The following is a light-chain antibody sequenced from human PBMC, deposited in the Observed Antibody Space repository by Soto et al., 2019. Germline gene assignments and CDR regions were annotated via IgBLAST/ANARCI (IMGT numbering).Light chain of an antibody. CDR2: AAS. V-gene: IGKV1-9*01. J-gene: IGKJ4*01. CDR1: QGLSSY. Sequence: IQLTQSPSSLSASVGDRVTITCRASQGLSSYLAWYQQKPGKAPKLLIYAASTLQTGVPSRFSGSESGTDFTLTISSLQPEDFATYYCQQVNNYPLTFGGGTKGDIK. CDR3: QQVNNYPLT.